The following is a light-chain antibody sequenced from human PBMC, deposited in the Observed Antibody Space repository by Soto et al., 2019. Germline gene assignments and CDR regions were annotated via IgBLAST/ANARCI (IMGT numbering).Light chain of an antibody. Sequence: DIQMTQSPSSLSASIGDRVTISCRASQGISNDLAWYQQKPGKVPYLLIYAASTSHSGVPSRFRGSGSGTDFPLTISSLQPEDVATYYCQNYHSAPRTFGQGTKVDIK. V-gene: IGKV1-27*01. J-gene: IGKJ1*01. CDR3: QNYHSAPRT. CDR2: AAS. CDR1: QGISND.